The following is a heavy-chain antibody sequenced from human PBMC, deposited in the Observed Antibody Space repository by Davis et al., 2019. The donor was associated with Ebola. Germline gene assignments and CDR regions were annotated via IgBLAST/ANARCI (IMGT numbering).Heavy chain of an antibody. CDR3: AKGVGDYGWFDP. J-gene: IGHJ5*02. CDR2: VYYSGTT. CDR1: GGPISTYY. Sequence: SETLSLTCTIPGGPISTYYWSWIRQPPGKGLEWIGYVYYSGTTSYNPSLKSRVTISIGTSKDQFSLRLTSVTEADTAVYYCAKGVGDYGWFDPWGQGTLVTVSA. V-gene: IGHV4-59*01. D-gene: IGHD4-17*01.